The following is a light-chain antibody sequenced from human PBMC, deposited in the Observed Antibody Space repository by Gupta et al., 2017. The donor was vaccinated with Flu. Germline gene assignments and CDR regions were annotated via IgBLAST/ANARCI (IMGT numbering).Light chain of an antibody. V-gene: IGLV2-23*01. Sequence: QSALTQPASVSGSPGQSCTISCTGTSSDVGSYNLVSWYQQHPGKAHKLMIYEGSKRPSGVSNRFSGSKSGNTASLTISGLQAEDEADYYCCSYAGSSTVVFGGGTKLTVL. CDR3: CSYAGSSTVV. J-gene: IGLJ2*01. CDR2: EGS. CDR1: SSDVGSYNL.